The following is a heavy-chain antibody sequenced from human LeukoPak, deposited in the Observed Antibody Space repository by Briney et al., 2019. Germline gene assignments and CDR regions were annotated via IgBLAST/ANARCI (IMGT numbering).Heavy chain of an antibody. J-gene: IGHJ4*02. CDR1: GFTFSSYA. CDR3: AKDLSRSSSSPGAY. Sequence: GGSLRLSCAASGFTFSSYAMSWVRQAPGKGLEWVSAISGSGGSTYYADSVKGRFTISRDNSKNTLYLQMNSLRAEDTAVYYCAKDLSRSSSSPGAYWGQGTLVTVSS. CDR2: ISGSGGST. D-gene: IGHD6-6*01. V-gene: IGHV3-23*01.